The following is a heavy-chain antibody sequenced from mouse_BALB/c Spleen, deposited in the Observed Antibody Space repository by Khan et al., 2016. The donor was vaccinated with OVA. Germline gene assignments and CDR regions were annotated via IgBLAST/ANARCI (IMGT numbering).Heavy chain of an antibody. CDR2: INPKTDYI. J-gene: IGHJ3*01. Sequence: VQLLQSGPDLVKPGASVKISCKASGYSFTLYYMSWVKQSHGKSLEWIARINPKTDYINYNQEFKGRAILTVDKSSNTVYLELRSLTSEDSAVYFGAKGNDLFASWGQGTLVTVSA. CDR3: AKGNDLFAS. CDR1: GYSFTLYY. D-gene: IGHD2-12*01. V-gene: IGHV1-26*01.